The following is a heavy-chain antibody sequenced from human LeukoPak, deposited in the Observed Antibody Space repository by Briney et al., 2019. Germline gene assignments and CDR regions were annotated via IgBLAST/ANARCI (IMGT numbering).Heavy chain of an antibody. V-gene: IGHV3-53*01. CDR2: LYTGGDT. Sequence: GGSLRLSCAVSGFTVSAHYMSWVRQAPGKGLECVSFLYTGGDTYYADSVKGRFTISRDNSKNTLYLQMNSLRAEDTAVYYCAKVYRDNGDYFAFNVWGQGSMVTVSS. CDR1: GFTVSAHY. D-gene: IGHD4-17*01. CDR3: AKVYRDNGDYFAFNV. J-gene: IGHJ3*01.